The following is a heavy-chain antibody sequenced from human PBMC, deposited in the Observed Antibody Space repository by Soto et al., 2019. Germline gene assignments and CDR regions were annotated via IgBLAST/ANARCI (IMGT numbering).Heavy chain of an antibody. D-gene: IGHD6-19*01. V-gene: IGHV3-30*18. CDR2: ISHDGNEK. J-gene: IGHJ5*02. CDR3: AKYLSTSGWYNYFDP. Sequence: QVQLVESGGGVVQPGGSLILSCAASRFTLSNCGMHWVRQAPGRGLEWVAMISHDGNEKHYIDSVKGRFTISREDSKNSLYLQMNSLIPEDTAVYYCAKYLSTSGWYNYFDPWGQGTLVTVSS. CDR1: RFTLSNCG.